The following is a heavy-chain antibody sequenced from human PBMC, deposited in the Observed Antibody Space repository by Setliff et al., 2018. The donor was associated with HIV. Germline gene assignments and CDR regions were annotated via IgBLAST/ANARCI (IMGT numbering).Heavy chain of an antibody. V-gene: IGHV3-23*01. J-gene: IGHJ4*02. CDR1: GFTFNTYG. CDR2: MSGINDNK. CDR3: AKDKSYHDYIWGSSVLAY. D-gene: IGHD3-16*01. Sequence: GGSLRLSCAASGFTFNTYGMNWVRQAPGKGLEWVSLMSGINDNKYYGDSVKGRFTISRDNSKNTLFLQMNSLRPEDTAIYYCAKDKSYHDYIWGSSVLAYWGQGTLVTVSS.